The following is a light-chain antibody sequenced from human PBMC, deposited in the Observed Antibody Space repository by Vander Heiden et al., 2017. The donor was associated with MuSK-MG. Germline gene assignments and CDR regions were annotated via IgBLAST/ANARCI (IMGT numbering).Light chain of an antibody. CDR2: DVS. J-gene: IGLJ1*01. V-gene: IGLV2-14*01. CDR3: SSYTSSSTNV. CDR1: SSDVGGYDH. Sequence: QPALTQPASVSGSPGQSITISCTGSSSDVGGYDHVSWYQQHPGKAPKLMIYDVSNRPSGVSNRFSGSKSGNTDSLTISGLQAEDEADYDCSSYTSSSTNVFGTGTKVTV.